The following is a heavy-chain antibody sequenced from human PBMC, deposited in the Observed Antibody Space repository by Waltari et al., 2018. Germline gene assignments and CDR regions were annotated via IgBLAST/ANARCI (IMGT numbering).Heavy chain of an antibody. V-gene: IGHV1-24*01. D-gene: IGHD3-10*01. CDR2: GET. J-gene: IGHJ3*02. Sequence: GETIYAQKCQGRVTMTEDTSTDTAYMELSSLRSEDTAVYYCATLGVTDAFDIWGQGTMVTVSS. CDR3: ATLGVTDAFDI.